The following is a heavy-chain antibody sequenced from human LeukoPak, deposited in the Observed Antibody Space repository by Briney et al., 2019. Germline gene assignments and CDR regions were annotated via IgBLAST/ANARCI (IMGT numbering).Heavy chain of an antibody. CDR1: GGTFSSYA. CDR2: IIPIFGTA. D-gene: IGHD2-15*01. Sequence: SVKVSCKASGGTFSSYAISWVRQAPGQGLEWMRGIIPIFGTANYAQKFQGRVTITADKSTSTAYMELSSLRSEDTAVYYCARELGVEDAFDIWGQGTMVTVSS. CDR3: ARELGVEDAFDI. J-gene: IGHJ3*02. V-gene: IGHV1-69*06.